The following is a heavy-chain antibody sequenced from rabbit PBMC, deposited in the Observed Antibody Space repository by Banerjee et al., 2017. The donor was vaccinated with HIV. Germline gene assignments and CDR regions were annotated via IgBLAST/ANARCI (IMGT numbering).Heavy chain of an antibody. D-gene: IGHD4-2*01. Sequence: QEQLEESGGGLVQPEGSLTLTCTASGFSFSSSYYMCWVRQAPGKGLEWIACIYEGSSGITWYASWAKGRFTISRTSSTTVTLQMTSLTAADTATYFCARNGAGSNFAFNLWGPGTLVTVS. CDR1: GFSFSSSYY. CDR2: IYEGSSGIT. J-gene: IGHJ4*01. CDR3: ARNGAGSNFAFNL. V-gene: IGHV1S45*01.